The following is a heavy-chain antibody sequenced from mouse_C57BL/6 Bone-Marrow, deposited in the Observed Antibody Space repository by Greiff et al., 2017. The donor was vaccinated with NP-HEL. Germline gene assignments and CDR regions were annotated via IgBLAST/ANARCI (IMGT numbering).Heavy chain of an antibody. CDR3: ARGMETGDY. D-gene: IGHD4-1*01. V-gene: IGHV1-39*01. CDR1: GYSFTDYD. CDR2: INPNYGTT. J-gene: IGHJ2*01. Sequence: EVQLQQSGPELVKPGASVKISCKASGYSFTDYDMNWVKQSTGKSLEWIGVINPNYGTTSYNQKFKGKATLTADQSSSTAFMQLNCLASEDSAVSYCARGMETGDYWGQGTTLTVSS.